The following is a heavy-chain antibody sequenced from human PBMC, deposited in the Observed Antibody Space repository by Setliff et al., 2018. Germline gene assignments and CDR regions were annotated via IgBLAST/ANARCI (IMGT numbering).Heavy chain of an antibody. CDR2: ISAYNGNT. V-gene: IGHV1-18*01. CDR3: ARVQLEEMATIFLDY. Sequence: WASVKVSCKASGYTFTSYGISWVRQAPGQGLEWMGWISAYNGNTNYAQKLQGRVTMTTDTSTSTAYMELRSLRSDDTAVDYCARVQLEEMATIFLDYWGQGTLVTVSS. D-gene: IGHD5-12*01. J-gene: IGHJ4*02. CDR1: GYTFTSYG.